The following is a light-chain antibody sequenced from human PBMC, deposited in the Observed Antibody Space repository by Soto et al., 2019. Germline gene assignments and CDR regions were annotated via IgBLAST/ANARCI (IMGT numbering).Light chain of an antibody. J-gene: IGLJ1*01. V-gene: IGLV2-8*01. CDR2: EVS. Sequence: QSALTQPPSASGSPGQSVTISCTGTSSDVGSYNYVSWYQQHPGKAPKLMIYEVSKRPSGVPDRFSGSKSGNTASLTVSGRQAADEADDYCSSYAGRNSYVFGTGTK. CDR1: SSDVGSYNY. CDR3: SSYAGRNSYV.